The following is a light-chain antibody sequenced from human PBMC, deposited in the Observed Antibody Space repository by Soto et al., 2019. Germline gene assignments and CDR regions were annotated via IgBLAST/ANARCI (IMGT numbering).Light chain of an antibody. CDR3: QPRSNWPIT. Sequence: EIVSTQSPRTLSLSLGERATPPCTASQSVSNNYLAWYQETPGQAHRLLIYDAYNRATGIPARFSGSGSGTDFTLTISSLEPEELAVYYCQPRSNWPITGGQGTRLEIK. V-gene: IGKV3-11*01. J-gene: IGKJ5*01. CDR2: DAY. CDR1: QSVSNNY.